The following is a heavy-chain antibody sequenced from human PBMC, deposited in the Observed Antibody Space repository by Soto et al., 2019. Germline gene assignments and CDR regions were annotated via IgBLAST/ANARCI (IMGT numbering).Heavy chain of an antibody. D-gene: IGHD6-13*01. J-gene: IGHJ6*03. V-gene: IGHV3-23*01. CDR1: GFTFSSYA. Sequence: GGSLRLSCAASGFTFSSYAMSWVRQAPGKGLEWVSAISGSGGSTYYADSVKGRFTISRDNSKNTLYLQMNSLRAEDTAVYYCAKDLGYSSPRGNYYYMDVWGKGTTVTVSS. CDR2: ISGSGGST. CDR3: AKDLGYSSPRGNYYYMDV.